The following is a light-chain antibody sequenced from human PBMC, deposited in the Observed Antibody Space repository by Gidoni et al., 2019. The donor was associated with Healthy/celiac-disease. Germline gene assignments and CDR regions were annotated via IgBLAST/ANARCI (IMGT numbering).Light chain of an antibody. J-gene: IGKJ2*01. CDR2: WAS. CDR1: QSVLYSSNNENY. CDR3: QQYYSTPYT. V-gene: IGKV4-1*01. Sequence: DIVMTQSPDSLAVSLGERATINCKSSQSVLYSSNNENYLAWYQQKPGQPPKLLIYWASTRESGVPGRFSGSASGTDFTLTISSLQAEDVAVYYCQQYYSTPYTFGQGTKLEIK.